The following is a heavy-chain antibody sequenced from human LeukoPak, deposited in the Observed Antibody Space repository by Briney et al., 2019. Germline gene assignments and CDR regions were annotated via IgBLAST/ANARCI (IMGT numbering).Heavy chain of an antibody. CDR2: RSYDGSNK. D-gene: IGHD6-13*01. CDR3: ARDRSGEQELAPPDY. CDR1: RFTFSSYA. J-gene: IGHJ4*02. Sequence: GGSLRLSCAASRFTFSSYAMHWVRQAPGKGLEWVAVRSYDGSNKYYADSVKGRFTISRDNSKNTLYLQMNSLRAEDTAVYYCARDRSGEQELAPPDYWGQGTLVTVSS. V-gene: IGHV3-30-3*01.